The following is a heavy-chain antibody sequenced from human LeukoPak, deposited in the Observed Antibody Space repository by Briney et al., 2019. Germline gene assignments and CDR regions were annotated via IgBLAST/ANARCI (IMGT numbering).Heavy chain of an antibody. V-gene: IGHV3-72*01. CDR2: SRDKANSYST. J-gene: IGHJ4*02. CDR1: GFTLSDHY. Sequence: RSGGSLRLSCGASGFTLSDHYMDWVRQPPGKGLEWVGRSRDKANSYSTEYAASVKGRFTISRDDSKHSLYLQMNSLKTEDTAVYYCAPLSPIDWGQGTLVTVSS. D-gene: IGHD2-21*01. CDR3: APLSPID.